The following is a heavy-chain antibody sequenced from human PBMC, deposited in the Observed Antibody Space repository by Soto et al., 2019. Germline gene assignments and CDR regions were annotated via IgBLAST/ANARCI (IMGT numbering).Heavy chain of an antibody. CDR3: AREGSQGGTKNYYYGMYV. CDR1: GYTFTSYV. J-gene: IGHJ6*02. Sequence: GASVKVSCKASGYTFTSYVISWVRQAAGQGLEWMGWISAYNGNTNYAQKLQGWVTMTRDTSISTAYMELSRLRSDDTAVYYCAREGSQGGTKNYYYGMYVWGQGTTVTVSS. V-gene: IGHV1-18*04. D-gene: IGHD1-7*01. CDR2: ISAYNGNT.